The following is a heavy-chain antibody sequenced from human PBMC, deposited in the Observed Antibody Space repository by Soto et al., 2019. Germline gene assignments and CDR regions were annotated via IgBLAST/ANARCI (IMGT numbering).Heavy chain of an antibody. J-gene: IGHJ2*01. CDR3: AKVAPSSYGFYRLRDNWYFDL. CDR2: IRYDGSNI. D-gene: IGHD5-18*01. V-gene: IGHV3-30*02. Sequence: GGSLRLSCAVSGIIFTGYGMHWVRQAPGKGLEWVAIIRYDGSNIYYADSVKGRFTISRDNSKNTLYLQMNSLRAEDTAVYYCAKVAPSSYGFYRLRDNWYFDLWGRGTLVTVSS. CDR1: GIIFTGYG.